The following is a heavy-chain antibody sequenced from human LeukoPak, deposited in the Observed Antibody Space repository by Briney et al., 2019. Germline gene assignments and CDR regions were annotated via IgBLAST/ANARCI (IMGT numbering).Heavy chain of an antibody. CDR1: GYSFTSYC. D-gene: IGHD2/OR15-2a*01. V-gene: IGHV5-51*01. Sequence: GESRKISGKGTGYSFTSYCGAGLRRMPGKGLEGMGIIYPGDSHTTYSPSFQGQVHIPAQKSISTAYLHWSSLNPSDIAMYYCARLTLRYINWFDPWGQGTLVTVSS. CDR2: IYPGDSHT. CDR3: ARLTLRYINWFDP. J-gene: IGHJ5*02.